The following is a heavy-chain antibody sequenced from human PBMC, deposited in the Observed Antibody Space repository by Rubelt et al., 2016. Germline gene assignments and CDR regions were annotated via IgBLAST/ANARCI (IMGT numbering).Heavy chain of an antibody. J-gene: IGHJ1*01. D-gene: IGHD3-16*01. CDR1: GYTFTSYG. CDR2: ISAYNGKT. CDR3: ARSQGGEYFQH. Sequence: QVQLVQSGAEVKKPGASVKVSCKASGYTFTSYGISWVRQAPGQGLEWMGWISAYNGKTNIGKKLQGRVPLTTDTSTRKAYMELGRLRYDDTAVYYCARSQGGEYFQHWGQGTLVTVSS. V-gene: IGHV1-18*01.